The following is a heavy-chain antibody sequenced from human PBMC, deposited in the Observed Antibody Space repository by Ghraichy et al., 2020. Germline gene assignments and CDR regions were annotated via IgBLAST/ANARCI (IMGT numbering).Heavy chain of an antibody. J-gene: IGHJ5*02. V-gene: IGHV1-46*01. CDR1: GYSFTAFY. Sequence: ASVKVSCKASGYSFTAFYIHWVRQAPRQGLEWMGIIDPSGGGTNYAQKFQGRVTMTRDTPTTTVYMELNSLTSDDTAVYYCARLKGGNSGWFDPWGQGTLVTVSS. CDR2: IDPSGGGT. D-gene: IGHD4-23*01. CDR3: ARLKGGNSGWFDP.